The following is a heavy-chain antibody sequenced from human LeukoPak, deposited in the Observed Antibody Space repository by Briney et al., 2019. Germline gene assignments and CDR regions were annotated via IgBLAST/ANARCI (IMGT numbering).Heavy chain of an antibody. CDR3: ANEAIRGYYYYNIDV. Sequence: SETLSLICTVSGYSISSGYYWGWVRQPPGKGLEWIGSIYYSGSTYYNPSLKSRVTISVDTSKNQFSLKLSSVTAVDTAVYFCANEAIRGYYYYNIDVWGKGTTVTISS. CDR2: IYYSGST. J-gene: IGHJ6*03. D-gene: IGHD2-21*01. V-gene: IGHV4-38-2*02. CDR1: GYSISSGYY.